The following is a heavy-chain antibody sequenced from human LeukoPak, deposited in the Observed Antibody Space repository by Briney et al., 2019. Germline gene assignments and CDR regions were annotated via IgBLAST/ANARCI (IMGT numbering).Heavy chain of an antibody. Sequence: GASVKVSCKASGYTFTNYDINWVRQATGQGLEGMGWMNPNSANTGYAQKLQGRVTMTRNTSISTAYMELSSLRSEDTAVYYCARVNCSSTSCRSKFLDYWGQGTLVTVSS. J-gene: IGHJ4*02. CDR2: MNPNSANT. CDR1: GYTFTNYD. D-gene: IGHD2-2*01. CDR3: ARVNCSSTSCRSKFLDY. V-gene: IGHV1-8*01.